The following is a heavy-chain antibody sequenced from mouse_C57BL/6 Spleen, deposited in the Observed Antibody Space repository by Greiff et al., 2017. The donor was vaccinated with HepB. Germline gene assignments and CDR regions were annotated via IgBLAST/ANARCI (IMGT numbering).Heavy chain of an antibody. CDR3: ARRGDYDDLYYAIDY. CDR2: IYPGGGYT. V-gene: IGHV1-63*01. Sequence: QVQLQQSGAELVRPGTSVKMSCKASGYTFTNYWIGWAKQRPGHGLEWIGDIYPGGGYTNYNEKFKGKATLTADKSSSTAYMQFSSLTSEDSAIYYCARRGDYDDLYYAIDYWGQGTSVTVSS. J-gene: IGHJ4*01. D-gene: IGHD2-4*01. CDR1: GYTFTNYW.